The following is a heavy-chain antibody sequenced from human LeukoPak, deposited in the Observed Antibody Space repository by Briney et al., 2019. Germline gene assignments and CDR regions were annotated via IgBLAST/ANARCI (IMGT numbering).Heavy chain of an antibody. Sequence: ASVTVSCKASGYTFTGYYMHWVRQAPGQGLEWMGLINPNSGGTNYAQKFQGRVTMTRDTSISTAYMELSRLRSDDTAVYYCARDPPLDTDDFDYWGQGALVTVSS. CDR3: ARDPPLDTDDFDY. J-gene: IGHJ4*02. V-gene: IGHV1-2*02. CDR1: GYTFTGYY. CDR2: INPNSGGT. D-gene: IGHD5-18*01.